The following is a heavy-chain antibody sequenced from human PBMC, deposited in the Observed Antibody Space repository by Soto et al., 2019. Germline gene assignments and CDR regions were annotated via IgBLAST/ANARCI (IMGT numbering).Heavy chain of an antibody. V-gene: IGHV4-31*03. D-gene: IGHD3-10*01. CDR2: IYYSGST. Sequence: QVQLQESGPGLLKPSQTLSLTCTVSGGSNSRGGYYWSWIRQHPGKRLQWIRYIYYSGSTYYNPSLKSRVTISGDKSKIQCSLKVSSVTAADTAVYYCARSSWTMVRGASFDYWGQGTLVTVS. CDR1: GGSNSRGGYY. J-gene: IGHJ4*02. CDR3: ARSSWTMVRGASFDY.